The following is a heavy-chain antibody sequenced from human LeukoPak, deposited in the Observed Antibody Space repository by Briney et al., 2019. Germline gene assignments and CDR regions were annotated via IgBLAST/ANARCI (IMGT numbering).Heavy chain of an antibody. V-gene: IGHV3-48*02. D-gene: IGHD5-24*01. CDR1: GFNFSSYS. J-gene: IGHJ4*02. CDR2: ISSSSSTI. Sequence: GGSLRLSCAASGFNFSSYSMNWVRXXXXXXXXXXXXISSSSSTIYYADSVKGRFTISRDNAKNSLYLQMNSLRDEDTAVYYCARDGYKTRGPYDYWGQGTLVTVSS. CDR3: ARDGYKTRGPYDY.